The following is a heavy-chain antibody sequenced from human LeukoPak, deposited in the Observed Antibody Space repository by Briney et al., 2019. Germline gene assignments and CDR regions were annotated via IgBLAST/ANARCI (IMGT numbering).Heavy chain of an antibody. CDR2: ISSSSSYI. J-gene: IGHJ4*02. V-gene: IGHV3-21*01. CDR1: GFTFSSYS. D-gene: IGHD2-15*01. CDR3: AREDVVVAATTPFDY. Sequence: GGSLRLSCAASGFTFSSYSMNWVRQAPGKGLEWVSSISSSSSYIYYADSVKGRFTISRDNAKNSLYLQMNSLRAEDTAVYYCAREDVVVAATTPFDYWGQGTLVIVSS.